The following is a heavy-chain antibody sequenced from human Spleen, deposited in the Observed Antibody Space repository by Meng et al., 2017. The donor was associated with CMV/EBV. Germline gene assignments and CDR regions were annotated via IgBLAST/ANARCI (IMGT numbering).Heavy chain of an antibody. Sequence: GESLKISGAASGFTFSSYSMNWVRQAPGKGLEWVSSISSSSSYIYYADSVKGRFTISRDNAKNSLYLQMNSLRAEDTAVYYCARESGYYRYYYYYYGMDVWGQGTTVTVSS. CDR2: ISSSSSYI. V-gene: IGHV3-21*01. CDR3: ARESGYYRYYYYYYGMDV. D-gene: IGHD3-3*01. J-gene: IGHJ6*02. CDR1: GFTFSSYS.